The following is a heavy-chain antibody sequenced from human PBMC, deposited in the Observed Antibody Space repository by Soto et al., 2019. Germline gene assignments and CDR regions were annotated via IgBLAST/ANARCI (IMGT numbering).Heavy chain of an antibody. Sequence: QVQLVQSEAEVKKPGASVKVSCEASGYTFINHGISWVRQAPGQGLEWMGWVSGSNGNTKYAPKFQGRVTMTTEPSTSTAHMELRNLRSDDTAVYFCARDFYPLAYYFDPWGQGTLVTVSS. CDR2: VSGSNGNT. CDR3: ARDFYPLAYYFDP. J-gene: IGHJ4*02. V-gene: IGHV1-18*04. CDR1: GYTFINHG.